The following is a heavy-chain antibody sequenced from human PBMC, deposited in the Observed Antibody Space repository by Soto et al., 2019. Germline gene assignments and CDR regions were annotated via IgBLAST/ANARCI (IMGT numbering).Heavy chain of an antibody. J-gene: IGHJ5*02. CDR1: GGTFSGHA. CDR3: ARGPNWGYRFDT. Sequence: QVQLVQSGAEVKKPGSSVKVSCEASGGTFSGHAISWVRQAPGQGPEWMGGLIPLFGTTQHAQNFQDRLTITADKTTSSAYMELTSRRFEDAAIYYWARGPNWGYRFDTWGQGTLVTVSS. CDR2: LIPLFGTT. D-gene: IGHD7-27*01. V-gene: IGHV1-69*06.